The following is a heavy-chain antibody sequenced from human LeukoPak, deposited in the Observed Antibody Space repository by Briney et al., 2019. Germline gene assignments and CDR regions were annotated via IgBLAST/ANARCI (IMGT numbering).Heavy chain of an antibody. Sequence: GGSLRLSCAASGFTFSNNWMSWVRQAPGKGLEWVAILNQDGSVKYYVDSVKGRFTISRDNAQNSLYLQMNSLRAEDTAVYYCVRPDRSREGYWGQGTLVTVSS. J-gene: IGHJ4*02. CDR3: VRPDRSREGY. V-gene: IGHV3-7*01. CDR1: GFTFSNNW. D-gene: IGHD1-26*01. CDR2: LNQDGSVK.